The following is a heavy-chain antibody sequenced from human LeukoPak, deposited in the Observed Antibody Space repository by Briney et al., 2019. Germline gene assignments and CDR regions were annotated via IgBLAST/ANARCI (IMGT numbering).Heavy chain of an antibody. Sequence: GGSLRLSCAASGFTFSSYAMSWVRQAPGKGLEWVSAISGSGGGTYYADSVKGRFTISRDNSKNTLYLQMNSLRAEDTAVYYCAKGSSGWYERVKVDYWGQGTLVTVSS. V-gene: IGHV3-23*01. D-gene: IGHD6-19*01. J-gene: IGHJ4*02. CDR3: AKGSSGWYERVKVDY. CDR1: GFTFSSYA. CDR2: ISGSGGGT.